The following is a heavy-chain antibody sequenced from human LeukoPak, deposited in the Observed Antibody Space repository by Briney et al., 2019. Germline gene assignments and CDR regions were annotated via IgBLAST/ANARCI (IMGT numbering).Heavy chain of an antibody. D-gene: IGHD3-3*01. CDR1: GGSFSGYY. Sequence: SETLSLTCAVYGGSFSGYYWSWIRQPPGKGLEWIGEINHSGSTNYNPSLKSRVTISVDTSKNQFSLKLSSVTAADTAMYYCARDFWSGIFDYWGQGTLVTVSS. J-gene: IGHJ4*02. V-gene: IGHV4-34*01. CDR3: ARDFWSGIFDY. CDR2: INHSGST.